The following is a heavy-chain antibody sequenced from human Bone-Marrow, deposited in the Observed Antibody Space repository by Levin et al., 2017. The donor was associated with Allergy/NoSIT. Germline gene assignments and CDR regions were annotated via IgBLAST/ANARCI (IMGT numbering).Heavy chain of an antibody. CDR3: AKEMTTVVPVFDY. J-gene: IGHJ4*02. CDR2: ITNSGRT. CDR1: GFTFNNYA. D-gene: IGHD4-23*01. Sequence: GGSLRLSCAASGFTFNNYAMSWVRQAPGKGLEWVSAITNSGRTYYADSVKGRFTVSRDNSKNTWYQQMNSLRADDTAVYYCAKEMTTVVPVFDYWGQGTLVTVSS. V-gene: IGHV3-23*01.